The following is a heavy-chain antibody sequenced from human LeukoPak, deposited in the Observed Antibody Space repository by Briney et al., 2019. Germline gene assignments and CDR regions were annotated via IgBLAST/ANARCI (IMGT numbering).Heavy chain of an antibody. CDR3: ARNQPCGGDCYSLDY. CDR2: INVGSGNT. Sequence: GASVKVSCKTSGYTFTNYAIHWVRQAPGQRLEWMGWINVGSGNTNYSQKFQGRVTITRDTSASTAYMELSSLRSEDTAVYYCARNQPCGGDCYSLDYWGQGTLVTVSS. V-gene: IGHV1-3*01. J-gene: IGHJ4*02. D-gene: IGHD2-21*02. CDR1: GYTFTNYA.